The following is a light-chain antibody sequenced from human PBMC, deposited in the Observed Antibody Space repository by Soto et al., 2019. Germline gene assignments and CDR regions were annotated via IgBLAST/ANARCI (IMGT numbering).Light chain of an antibody. CDR1: QSINSNY. CDR2: GLS. CDR3: QEDDSSPFT. V-gene: IGKV3-20*01. J-gene: IGKJ3*01. Sequence: EIVLTQSPGTLSLSPGERATLSCRASQSINSNYLAWYQQKPGQAPRPLIYGLSTRATGVPDRFSGSGSGTDFTLTIGRLEPEDFAVDYCQEDDSSPFTFGPGTKVDIK.